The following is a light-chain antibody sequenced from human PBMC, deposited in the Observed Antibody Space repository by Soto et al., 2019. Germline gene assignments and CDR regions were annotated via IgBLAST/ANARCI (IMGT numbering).Light chain of an antibody. CDR2: GAS. Sequence: DIQMTQSASCVSASVGDRVTITCRASQGISRWLAWYQQRPGKAPELLIYGASSLQSGVPSRFSGSGSGTDFTLTISSLQPEDFATYYCQQANSFPLTFGQGTRLEIK. V-gene: IGKV1-12*01. CDR3: QQANSFPLT. CDR1: QGISRW. J-gene: IGKJ5*01.